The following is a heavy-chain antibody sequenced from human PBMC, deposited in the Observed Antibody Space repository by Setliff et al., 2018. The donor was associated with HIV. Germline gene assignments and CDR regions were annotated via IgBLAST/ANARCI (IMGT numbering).Heavy chain of an antibody. Sequence: LSLTCTVSGDSVSNGRYYWSWIRQPAGKGLEWIGHIYTSGSTDYNPSLKSRVTISADTSNNQFSLRLTSMTAADTAVYYCAKTSVGATGLYAFDIWGQGTMVTVS. CDR2: IYTSGST. V-gene: IGHV4-61*09. J-gene: IGHJ3*02. CDR1: GDSVSNGRYY. D-gene: IGHD1-26*01. CDR3: AKTSVGATGLYAFDI.